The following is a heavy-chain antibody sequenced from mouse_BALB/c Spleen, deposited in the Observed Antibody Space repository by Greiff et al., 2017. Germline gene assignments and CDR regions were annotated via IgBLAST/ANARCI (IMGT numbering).Heavy chain of an antibody. CDR3: ARSLYGNSFAY. CDR2: ISSGSSTI. V-gene: IGHV5-17*02. D-gene: IGHD2-1*01. CDR1: GFTFSSFG. Sequence: EVKLMESGGGLVQPGGSRKLSCAASGFTFSSFGMHWVRQAPEKGLEWVAYISSGSSTIYYADTVKGRFTISRDNPKNTLFLQMTSLRSEDTAMYYCARSLYGNSFAYWGQGTLVTVSA. J-gene: IGHJ3*01.